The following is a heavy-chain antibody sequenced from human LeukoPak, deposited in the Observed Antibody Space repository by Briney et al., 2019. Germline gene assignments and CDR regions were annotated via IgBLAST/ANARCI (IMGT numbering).Heavy chain of an antibody. J-gene: IGHJ5*02. Sequence: ASVKASCKASGYTLTSYYMHWVRQAPGQGLEWMGWIKPNSGGTNYAQKFQGRVTMTRDTSISTAYMELSRLRSDDTAVYYCARVGYCSGGSCYSQGWFDPWGQGTLVTVSS. CDR1: GYTLTSYY. V-gene: IGHV1-2*02. CDR3: ARVGYCSGGSCYSQGWFDP. D-gene: IGHD2-15*01. CDR2: IKPNSGGT.